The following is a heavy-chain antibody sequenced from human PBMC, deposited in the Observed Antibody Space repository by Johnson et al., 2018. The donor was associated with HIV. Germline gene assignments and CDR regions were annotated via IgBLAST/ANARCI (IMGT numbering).Heavy chain of an antibody. D-gene: IGHD6-13*01. J-gene: IGHJ3*02. Sequence: VQLVESGGGVVRPGGSLRLSCAASGFTFDDYGMSWVLQAPGKGLEWVSGINWNGGSTGYADSVKGRFTISRDNAKNSLYLQMNSLRAEDTALYYCARERTPAAAGTHDAFDIWGQGTMVTVSS. V-gene: IGHV3-20*04. CDR3: ARERTPAAAGTHDAFDI. CDR2: INWNGGST. CDR1: GFTFDDYG.